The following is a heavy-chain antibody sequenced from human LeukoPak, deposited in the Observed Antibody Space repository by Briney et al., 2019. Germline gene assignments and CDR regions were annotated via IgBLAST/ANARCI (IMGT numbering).Heavy chain of an antibody. Sequence: GASVKVSCKASGYTFTSYGISWVRQAPGQGLEWVGWISAYNGNTNYAQKLQGRVTMTTDTSTSTAYMELRSLRSDDTAVYYCARVSFLKVEGQNWFDPWGQGTLVTVSS. CDR1: GYTFTSYG. V-gene: IGHV1-18*01. CDR2: ISAYNGNT. D-gene: IGHD1-1*01. CDR3: ARVSFLKVEGQNWFDP. J-gene: IGHJ5*02.